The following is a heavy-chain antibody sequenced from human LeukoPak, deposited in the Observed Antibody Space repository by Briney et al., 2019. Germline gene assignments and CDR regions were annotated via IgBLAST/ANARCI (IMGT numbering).Heavy chain of an antibody. CDR2: ISWNSGSI. Sequence: GRSLRLSCAASGFTFDDYAMHWVRQAPRKGLECGSGISWNSGSIGYADSVKGRFTISRDNAKNSLYLQMNSLRAEDMALYYCAKDQGIAAAGSFDYWGQGTLVTVSS. CDR3: AKDQGIAAAGSFDY. D-gene: IGHD6-13*01. V-gene: IGHV3-9*03. J-gene: IGHJ4*02. CDR1: GFTFDDYA.